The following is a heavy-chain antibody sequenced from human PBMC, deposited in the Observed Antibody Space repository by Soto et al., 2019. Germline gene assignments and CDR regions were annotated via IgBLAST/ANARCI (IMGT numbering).Heavy chain of an antibody. V-gene: IGHV3-33*01. J-gene: IGHJ6*03. CDR1: GFTFSSYG. CDR3: ARDGDIVVVPAAMSAWYYYYYMDV. CDR2: IWYDGSNK. D-gene: IGHD2-2*01. Sequence: GGSLRLSCAASGFTFSSYGMHWVRQAPGKGLEWVAVIWYDGSNKYYADSVKGRFTISRDNSKNTLYLQMNSLRAEDTAVYYCARDGDIVVVPAAMSAWYYYYYMDVWGKGTTVTVSS.